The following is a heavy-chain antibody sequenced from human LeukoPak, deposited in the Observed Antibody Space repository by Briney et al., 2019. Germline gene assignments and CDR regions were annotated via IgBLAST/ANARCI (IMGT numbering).Heavy chain of an antibody. Sequence: ASVKVSCKASGYTFTSYGISWVRQAPGQGLEWMGWISAYNGNTNYAQKLQGRVTMTTDTSTSTAYMELRSLRSDDTAVYYCARSHAVEQWLVSLGLYFDYWGREPWSPSPQ. V-gene: IGHV1-18*01. D-gene: IGHD6-19*01. CDR2: ISAYNGNT. CDR3: ARSHAVEQWLVSLGLYFDY. J-gene: IGHJ4*02. CDR1: GYTFTSYG.